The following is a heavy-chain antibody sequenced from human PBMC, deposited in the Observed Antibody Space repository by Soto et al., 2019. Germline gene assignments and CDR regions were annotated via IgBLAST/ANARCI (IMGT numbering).Heavy chain of an antibody. CDR3: ARVMYYYDSSGHEWFDP. CDR2: FHNSGNP. J-gene: IGHJ5*02. Sequence: SETLSLTCSISGGSMSGYHWNWIRQTPGKGVEWIGYFHNSGNPKYSSSLKSRVTISVDTSKNHFSLKLSSVTAADTAVYYCARVMYYYDSSGHEWFDPWGQGTLVTVSS. CDR1: GGSMSGYH. V-gene: IGHV4-59*08. D-gene: IGHD3-22*01.